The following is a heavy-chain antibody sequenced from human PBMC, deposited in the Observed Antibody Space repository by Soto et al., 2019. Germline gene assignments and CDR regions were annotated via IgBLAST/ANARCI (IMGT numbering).Heavy chain of an antibody. CDR3: ARTTESSSSHYYYYGMDV. D-gene: IGHD6-6*01. J-gene: IGHJ6*02. V-gene: IGHV5-10-1*01. Sequence: GESLKISCKGSGYSFTSYWISWVRQMPGKGLEWMGRIDPSDSYTNYSPSFQGHVTISADKSISTAYLQWSSLKASDTAMYYCARTTESSSSHYYYYGMDVWRQGTTVTVSS. CDR2: IDPSDSYT. CDR1: GYSFTSYW.